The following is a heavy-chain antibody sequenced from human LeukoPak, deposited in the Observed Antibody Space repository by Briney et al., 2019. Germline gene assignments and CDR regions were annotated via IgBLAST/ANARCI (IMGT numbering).Heavy chain of an antibody. V-gene: IGHV3-21*01. D-gene: IGHD6-13*01. Sequence: PGGSLRLSCAASGFTFSSYSMNWVRQAPGKGLEWVSSISSSSSYIYYADSVKGRFTISRDNAKNSLYLQMNSLRAEDAAVYYCAREDRSSWCFDYWGQGTLVTVSS. CDR3: AREDRSSWCFDY. J-gene: IGHJ4*02. CDR2: ISSSSSYI. CDR1: GFTFSSYS.